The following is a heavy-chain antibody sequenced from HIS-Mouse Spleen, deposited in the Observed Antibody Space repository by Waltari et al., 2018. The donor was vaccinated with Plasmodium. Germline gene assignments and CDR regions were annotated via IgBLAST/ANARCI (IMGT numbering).Heavy chain of an antibody. J-gene: IGHJ5*02. D-gene: IGHD6-13*01. CDR3: ARGVGYSSSWYWFDP. Sequence: QVQLQESGPGLVKPSETLSLTCTVSGYSISSGYYWGWIRQPPGKGLEWIGSIYHSGSHHYNPSPNVRGTISVDTPNNQVSWKLSSVTAADTAVYYCARGVGYSSSWYWFDPWGQGTLVTVSS. CDR1: GYSISSGYY. CDR2: IYHSGSH. V-gene: IGHV4-38-2*02.